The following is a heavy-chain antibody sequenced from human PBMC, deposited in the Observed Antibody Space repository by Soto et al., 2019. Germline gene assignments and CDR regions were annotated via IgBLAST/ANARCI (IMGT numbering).Heavy chain of an antibody. CDR2: ISGSGGST. V-gene: IGHV3-23*01. J-gene: IGHJ4*02. D-gene: IGHD3-3*01. CDR3: AKGKIEFWSGHFDY. CDR1: GFNFSSYA. Sequence: GGSLRLSCAASGFNFSSYAMSWVRKAPGKGLEWVSAISGSGGSTYYADSVKGRFTISRDNSKNTLYLQMNSLRAEETAVYYCAKGKIEFWSGHFDYWGQGTLVTVSS.